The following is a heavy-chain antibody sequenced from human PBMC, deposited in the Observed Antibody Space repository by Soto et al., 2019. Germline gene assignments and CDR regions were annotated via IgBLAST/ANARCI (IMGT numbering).Heavy chain of an antibody. CDR3: ARAVTWGLDV. Sequence: EVQLVESGGGLVQPGGSLRLSCAASGFTFSLYSMSWVRQAPGKGLEWVSYISGSSTGIHYAYSVKGRLTISRDDATKSKHLQMNSLRDGDTAVYSCARAVTWGLDVWGQGTTVSISS. J-gene: IGHJ6*02. CDR1: GFTFSLYS. V-gene: IGHV3-48*02. D-gene: IGHD3-10*01. CDR2: ISGSSTGI.